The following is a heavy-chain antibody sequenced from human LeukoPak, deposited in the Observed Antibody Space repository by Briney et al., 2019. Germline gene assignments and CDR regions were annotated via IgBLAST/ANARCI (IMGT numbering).Heavy chain of an antibody. CDR3: AAIKNLWLGELFESSDY. CDR1: GYSISSGYY. D-gene: IGHD3-10*01. Sequence: SETLSLTCTVSGYSISSGYYWGWIRQPPGKGLEWIGSIYHSGSTYYNPSLKSRVTISVDTSKNQFSLKLSSVTAADTAVYYCAAIKNLWLGELFESSDYWGQGTLVTVSS. J-gene: IGHJ4*02. V-gene: IGHV4-38-2*02. CDR2: IYHSGST.